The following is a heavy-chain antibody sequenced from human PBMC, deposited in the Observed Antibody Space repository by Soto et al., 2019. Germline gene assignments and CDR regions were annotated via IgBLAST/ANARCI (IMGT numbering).Heavy chain of an antibody. CDR2: IETKTDGGTT. CDR1: GFTFSNAW. CDR3: TTDSHRGYSYAY. D-gene: IGHD5-18*01. J-gene: IGHJ4*02. Sequence: PGGSLRLSCAASGFTFSNAWMSWVRQAPGKGLEWVGHIETKTDGGTTDYAAPVKGRFAISRDDSKTTLYLQMNSLKTEDTAVYYCTTDSHRGYSYAYWGQGTLVTVSS. V-gene: IGHV3-15*04.